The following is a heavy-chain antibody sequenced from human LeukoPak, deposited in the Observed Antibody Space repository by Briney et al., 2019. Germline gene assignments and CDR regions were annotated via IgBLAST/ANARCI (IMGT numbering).Heavy chain of an antibody. CDR1: GFTFNSYW. V-gene: IGHV3-7*03. J-gene: IGHJ4*02. D-gene: IGHD5-24*01. CDR2: IKEDGSEK. Sequence: GGSLRLSCAASGFTFNSYWMSWVRQAPGKGLEWVANIKEDGSEKRYVDSVKGRFTISRDNSKNTLYLQMNSLKTEDTAVYYCRRVEMATIKDYWGQGTLVTVSS. CDR3: RRVEMATIKDY.